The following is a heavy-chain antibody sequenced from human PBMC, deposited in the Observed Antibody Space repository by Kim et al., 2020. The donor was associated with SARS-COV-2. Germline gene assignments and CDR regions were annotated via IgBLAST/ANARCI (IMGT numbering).Heavy chain of an antibody. J-gene: IGHJ6*02. V-gene: IGHV3-21*01. CDR3: ARDLGGDYEYYYYGMDV. D-gene: IGHD4-17*01. Sequence: GGSLRLSCAASGFTFTTYTMNWVRQAPGKGLEWVSSISSSSTYITYADSVKGRFTISRDTANHSLYLQMNSLRAEDTAVYYCARDLGGDYEYYYYGMDVWGQGTTVTVSS. CDR1: GFTFTTYT. CDR2: ISSSSTYI.